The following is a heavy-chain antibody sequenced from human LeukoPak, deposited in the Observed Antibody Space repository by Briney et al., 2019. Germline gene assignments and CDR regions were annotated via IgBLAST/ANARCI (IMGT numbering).Heavy chain of an antibody. CDR2: IYYSGST. D-gene: IGHD3-22*01. CDR3: AREEPYSYYYDSSGYYRGWFDP. J-gene: IGHJ5*02. V-gene: IGHV4-59*01. Sequence: SETLSLTCTVSGGSISSYYWSWIRQPPGKGLEWIGYIYYSGSTNYNPSLKSRVTISVDTSKNQFSLKLSSLTAADTAVYYCAREEPYSYYYDSSGYYRGWFDPWGQGTLVTVSS. CDR1: GGSISSYY.